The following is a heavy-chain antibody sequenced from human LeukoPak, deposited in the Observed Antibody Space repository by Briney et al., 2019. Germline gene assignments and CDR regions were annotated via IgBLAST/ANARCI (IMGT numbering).Heavy chain of an antibody. V-gene: IGHV3-23*01. CDR2: ISGSGGST. Sequence: QPGGSLRLSCAASGFTFSSYAMSWVRQAPGKGLEWVSAISGSGGSTYYADSVKGRFTISRDNSKNVLYLQMNSLRAEDTAVYYCAKGYSSGWVWYYFDYWGQGTLGTVSS. J-gene: IGHJ4*02. D-gene: IGHD6-19*01. CDR1: GFTFSSYA. CDR3: AKGYSSGWVWYYFDY.